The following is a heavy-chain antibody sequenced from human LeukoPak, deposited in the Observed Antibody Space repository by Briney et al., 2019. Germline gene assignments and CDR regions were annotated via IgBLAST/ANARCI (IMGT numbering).Heavy chain of an antibody. CDR2: INPNSGGT. V-gene: IGHV1-2*02. Sequence: GASVKVSCKASGYTFTGYYMHWVRQAPGQGLEWMGWINPNSGGTNYAQKFQGRVTMTRDTSISTAYMELSRLRSDDTAVYYCASGDGGGYIKHSGPNPFDYWGQGTLVTVSS. J-gene: IGHJ4*02. CDR1: GYTFTGYY. CDR3: ASGDGGGYIKHSGPNPFDY. D-gene: IGHD5-12*01.